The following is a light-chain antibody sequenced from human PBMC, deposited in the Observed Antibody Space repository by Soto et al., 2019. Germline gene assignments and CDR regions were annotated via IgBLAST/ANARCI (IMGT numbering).Light chain of an antibody. CDR3: LSYAGSYIYV. J-gene: IGLJ1*01. V-gene: IGLV2-11*01. CDR2: DVS. Sequence: QSALTQPRSVSGSPGQSVTISCTGTNSDVGGYNSVSWYQQHPGKAPQLIIYDVSKRPSGVPDRFSASKSGNTASLTISGLQAEDEADYYCLSYAGSYIYVFGPGTKLTVL. CDR1: NSDVGGYNS.